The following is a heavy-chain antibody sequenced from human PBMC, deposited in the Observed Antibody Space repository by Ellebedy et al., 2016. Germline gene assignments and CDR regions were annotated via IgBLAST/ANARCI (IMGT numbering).Heavy chain of an antibody. J-gene: IGHJ4*02. CDR2: INAGNGNT. CDR3: AREVIGAAGIQPNLDY. CDR1: GYTFITYA. V-gene: IGHV1-3*01. D-gene: IGHD6-13*01. Sequence: ASVKVSCKASGYTFITYAMHWVRQAPGQRLEWMGWINAGNGNTKYSQKFQGRVTITRDTSASTAYMDLSSLRSEDTAVYYCAREVIGAAGIQPNLDYWGQGTLVTVSS.